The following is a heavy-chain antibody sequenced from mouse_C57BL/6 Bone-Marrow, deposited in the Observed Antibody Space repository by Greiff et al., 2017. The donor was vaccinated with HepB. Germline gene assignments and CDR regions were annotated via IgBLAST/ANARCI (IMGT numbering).Heavy chain of an antibody. CDR3: ARDEWEITGEAWFAY. Sequence: EVQVVESEGGLVQPGSSMKLSCTASGFTFSDYYMAWVRQVPEKGLEWVANINYDGSSTYYLDSLKSRFIISRDNAKNILYLQMSSLKSEDTATYYCARDEWEITGEAWFAYWGQGTLVTVSA. V-gene: IGHV5-16*01. J-gene: IGHJ3*01. CDR1: GFTFSDYY. CDR2: INYDGSST. D-gene: IGHD2-4*01.